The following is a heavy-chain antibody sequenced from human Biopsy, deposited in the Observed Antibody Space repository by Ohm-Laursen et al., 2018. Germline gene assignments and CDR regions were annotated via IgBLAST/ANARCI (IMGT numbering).Heavy chain of an antibody. CDR2: ISGSGSTT. CDR3: ARRRELDYGDGAGTAWFDP. D-gene: IGHD4-17*01. Sequence: SLRLSCSASGFTFSSYVMSWVRQAPGKGLEWVSTISGSGSTTYYADSVKGRFTISRDNSKNTLYLQMNSLRAEDTAVYYCARRRELDYGDGAGTAWFDPWGQGTLVTVSS. CDR1: GFTFSSYV. V-gene: IGHV3-23*01. J-gene: IGHJ5*02.